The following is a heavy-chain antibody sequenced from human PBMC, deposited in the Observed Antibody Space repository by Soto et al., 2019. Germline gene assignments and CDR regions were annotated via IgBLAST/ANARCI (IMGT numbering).Heavy chain of an antibody. V-gene: IGHV1-46*01. CDR2: VNPSGGHT. CDR1: GDTFTDYY. Sequence: QVQLMQSGAEVKKPGASVKVSCKASGDTFTDYYIHWVRQAPGQGLEWMGTVNPSGGHTTYAQHFLGRVTMTMDTSTSTLYMELTSLTSDDPAIYYCARGGHVVVVTAALDYWGQGTLVTVSS. CDR3: ARGGHVVVVTAALDY. J-gene: IGHJ4*02. D-gene: IGHD2-21*02.